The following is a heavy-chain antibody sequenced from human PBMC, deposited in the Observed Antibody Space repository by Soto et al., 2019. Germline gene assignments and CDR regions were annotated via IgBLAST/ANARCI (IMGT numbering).Heavy chain of an antibody. CDR2: ISYDGDNE. D-gene: IGHD2-2*01. CDR3: AKDGGPVYCNSPGCSAKHFDY. Sequence: QVQLVESGGGVVQPGRSLRLSCAASGFTFSNYGMHWVRQAPGKGLEWVAIISYDGDNEYYADSVRGRFTISRDNSXNPLXLXPSSLRHEDTAVYYCAKDGGPVYCNSPGCSAKHFDYWGQGTLVTVSS. V-gene: IGHV3-30*18. J-gene: IGHJ4*02. CDR1: GFTFSNYG.